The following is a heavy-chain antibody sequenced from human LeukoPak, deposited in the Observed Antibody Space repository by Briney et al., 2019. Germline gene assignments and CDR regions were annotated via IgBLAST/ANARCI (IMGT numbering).Heavy chain of an antibody. J-gene: IGHJ4*02. CDR2: IYYSGST. V-gene: IGHV4-59*08. CDR3: ARGYCSSTSCSPFDY. D-gene: IGHD2-2*01. Sequence: SETLSLTCTVSGGSIGSYYWSWIRQPPGKGLEWIGYIYYSGSTNYNPSLKSRVTISVDTSKNQFSLKLSSVAAADTAVYYCARGYCSSTSCSPFDYWGQGTLVTVSS. CDR1: GGSIGSYY.